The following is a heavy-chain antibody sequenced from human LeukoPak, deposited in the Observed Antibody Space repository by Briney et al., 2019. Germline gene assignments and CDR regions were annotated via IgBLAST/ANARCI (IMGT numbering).Heavy chain of an antibody. CDR3: ARARAHLKYYYDSSGYYYFDY. D-gene: IGHD3-22*01. CDR2: INHSGST. J-gene: IGHJ4*02. Sequence: PSETLSLTCAVYGGSFSGYYWSWIRQPPGKGLEWIGEINHSGSTNYNPSLKSRVTISVDTSKNQFSLKLSSVTAADTAVHYCARARAHLKYYYDSSGYYYFDYWGQGTLVTVSS. V-gene: IGHV4-34*01. CDR1: GGSFSGYY.